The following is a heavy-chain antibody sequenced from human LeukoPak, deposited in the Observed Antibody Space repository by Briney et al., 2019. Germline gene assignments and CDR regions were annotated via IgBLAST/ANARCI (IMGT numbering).Heavy chain of an antibody. D-gene: IGHD2-15*01. V-gene: IGHV4-30-4*01. Sequence: PSQTLSLTCTVSGGSISSGDYYWSWIRQHPGKGLEWIGYISYSGSTYYNPSLKSRVTISVDMSKNQFSLKLSSVTAADTAAYYCARARSCSGGTCFRAFDIWGQGTMVTVSS. CDR1: GGSISSGDYY. CDR2: ISYSGST. J-gene: IGHJ3*02. CDR3: ARARSCSGGTCFRAFDI.